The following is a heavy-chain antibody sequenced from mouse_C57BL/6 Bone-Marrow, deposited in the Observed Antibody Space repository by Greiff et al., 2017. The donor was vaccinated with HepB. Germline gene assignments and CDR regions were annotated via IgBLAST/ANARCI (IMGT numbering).Heavy chain of an antibody. CDR1: GFTFSSYG. D-gene: IGHD4-1*01. V-gene: IGHV5-6*01. J-gene: IGHJ4*01. CDR2: ISSGGSYT. CDR3: ERWEEEDYAMDY. Sequence: VQLKESGGDLVKPGGSLKLSCAASGFTFSSYGMSWVRQTPDKRLEWVATISSGGSYTYYPDSVKERFTISRDNAKNTLYLQMSSLKSEDTAMYYCERWEEEDYAMDYWGQGTSVTVSS.